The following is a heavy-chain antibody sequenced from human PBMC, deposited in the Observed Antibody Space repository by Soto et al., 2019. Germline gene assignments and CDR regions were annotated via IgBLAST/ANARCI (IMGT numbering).Heavy chain of an antibody. CDR3: ARQPPGGRYFDY. CDR1: GFSVSTRGVG. Sequence: QITLKESGPTLVKPTQTLTMTCTVSGFSVSTRGVGVGWIRQPPGKALEWVALIYWDGDDRYSPSPKSRLTITKATAKNVVVLTMTNMDPADTATYSCARQPPGGRYFDYWGQGSLVTVSS. D-gene: IGHD3-10*01. J-gene: IGHJ4*02. CDR2: IYWDGDD. V-gene: IGHV2-5*02.